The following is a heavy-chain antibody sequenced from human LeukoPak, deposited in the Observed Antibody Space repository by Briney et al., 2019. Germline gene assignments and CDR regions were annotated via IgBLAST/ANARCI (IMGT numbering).Heavy chain of an antibody. J-gene: IGHJ4*02. Sequence: ASVKVSCKASGGTFSSYAISWVRQAPGQGLEWMGWINPNSGGTNYAQKFQGWVTMTRDTSISTAYMELSRLRSDDTAVYYRARGAEGGGGYDTQSVFVYWGQGTLVTVSS. CDR2: INPNSGGT. CDR3: ARGAEGGGGYDTQSVFVY. D-gene: IGHD5-12*01. V-gene: IGHV1-2*04. CDR1: GGTFSSYA.